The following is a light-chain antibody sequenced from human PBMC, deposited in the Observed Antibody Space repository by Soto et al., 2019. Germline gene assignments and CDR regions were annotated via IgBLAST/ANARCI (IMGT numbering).Light chain of an antibody. V-gene: IGKV1-5*01. J-gene: IGKJ5*01. CDR1: ESISNS. Sequence: DIRMTQSPSTLSASVGDRVTITCGAGESISNSFAWYQQKPGKAPKVLSYDASSLESGFPSRFHDSGSGRVFHIAISSLQPDDFPTYYCEQDNSYPLFGQGIRLEIK. CDR3: EQDNSYPL. CDR2: DAS.